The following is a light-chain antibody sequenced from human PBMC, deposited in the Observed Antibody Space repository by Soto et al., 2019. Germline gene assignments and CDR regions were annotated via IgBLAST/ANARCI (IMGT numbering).Light chain of an antibody. J-gene: IGKJ5*01. Sequence: EIVMTQSPGTLSLSPGETATLSCRASQSVNSNYLAWYQQKPGQSPRLLIYGISARATDVPARFSGSGSGTEFTLTISSLQSEDFAVYYCQQYSKWPITFGQGTRLEFK. CDR3: QQYSKWPIT. CDR2: GIS. CDR1: QSVNSN. V-gene: IGKV3-15*01.